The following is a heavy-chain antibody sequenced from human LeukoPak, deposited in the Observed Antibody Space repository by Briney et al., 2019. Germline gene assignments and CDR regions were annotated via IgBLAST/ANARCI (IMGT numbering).Heavy chain of an antibody. CDR2: INQSGRT. CDR1: GGSFSGSY. D-gene: IGHD3-10*01. Sequence: SETLSLTCAVYGGSFSGSYWSWIRQSPGKGLEWIGEINQSGRTNCNPSLKSRVTLSVDTSKKQFSLKLNSVTAADTAVYYCAGPFGALEAPPFVWGKGTTVTVSS. V-gene: IGHV4-34*01. J-gene: IGHJ6*03. CDR3: AGPFGALEAPPFV.